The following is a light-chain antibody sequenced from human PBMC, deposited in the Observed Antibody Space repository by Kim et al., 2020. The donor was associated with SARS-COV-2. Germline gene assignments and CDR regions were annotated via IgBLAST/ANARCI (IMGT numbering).Light chain of an antibody. CDR2: GAS. CDR3: QQYNSWPPLT. V-gene: IGKV3-15*01. Sequence: EIVMTQSPGTLSVSPGERATLSCRASQSINNKLAWYQQKPGQAPRLLIYGASTRATGIPARFSGDGSGTEFTLTISGLQSEDFAIYFCQQYNSWPPLTFGGGTKVDIE. CDR1: QSINNK. J-gene: IGKJ4*01.